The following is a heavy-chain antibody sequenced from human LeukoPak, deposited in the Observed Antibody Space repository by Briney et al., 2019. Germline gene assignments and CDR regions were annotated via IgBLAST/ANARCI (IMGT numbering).Heavy chain of an antibody. CDR1: GGSIGSYY. CDR2: IYYSGST. J-gene: IGHJ4*02. Sequence: SETLSLTCTVSGGSIGSYYWSWIRQPPGKGLEWVGYIYYSGSTNYNPSLKSRVTISVDTSKNQFSLKLSSVTAADTAVYYCAKNYYGSGSSLHFDYWGQGTLVTVSS. CDR3: AKNYYGSGSSLHFDY. V-gene: IGHV4-59*01. D-gene: IGHD3-10*01.